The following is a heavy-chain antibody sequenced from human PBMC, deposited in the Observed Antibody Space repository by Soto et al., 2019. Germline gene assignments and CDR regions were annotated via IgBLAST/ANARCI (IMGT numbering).Heavy chain of an antibody. J-gene: IGHJ4*02. CDR3: AREDSIVGATSAFDY. V-gene: IGHV3-21*01. Sequence: EVLLVESGGGLVKPGGSLRLSCAASGFTFSTYNMNWVRQAPGKGREWVSSINGRGNYIYYTDAVKGRFTISRDNAKISLYLQMNSLRANDTAVSYCAREDSIVGATSAFDYWGQGALVTV. CDR2: INGRGNYI. D-gene: IGHD1-26*01. CDR1: GFTFSTYN.